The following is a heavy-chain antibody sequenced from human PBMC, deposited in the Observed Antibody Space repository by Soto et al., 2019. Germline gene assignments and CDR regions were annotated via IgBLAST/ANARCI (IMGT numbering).Heavy chain of an antibody. CDR1: GFTFINFA. D-gene: IGHD3-10*01. J-gene: IGHJ2*01. CDR2: ISGGGDAA. Sequence: EVQLLESGGGLVQPGGSLRLSCAGSGFTFINFAMNWVRQAPGKGLEWVSTISGGGDAAFFADSVRGRFTISRDNSKDTVTLQMNSLGVDDTAVYYCARKVPGSTSRPDYWYLDLWGRGTLVTVSS. CDR3: ARKVPGSTSRPDYWYLDL. V-gene: IGHV3-23*01.